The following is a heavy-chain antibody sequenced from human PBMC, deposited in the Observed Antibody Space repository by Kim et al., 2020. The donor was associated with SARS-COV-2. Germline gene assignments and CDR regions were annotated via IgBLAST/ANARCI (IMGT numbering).Heavy chain of an antibody. CDR1: GFTLMNYW. CDR3: ARRGYDSSGYYYIDY. J-gene: IGHJ4*02. V-gene: IGHV3-23*01. Sequence: GGSLRLSCAASGFTLMNYWMSWVRQAPGKGLEWVSPISGSGGSTNYADSVKGRFTISRDNAKNTLYLQMNSLRAEDTALYYCARRGYDSSGYYYIDYWGQGTLVTV. CDR2: ISGSGGST. D-gene: IGHD3-22*01.